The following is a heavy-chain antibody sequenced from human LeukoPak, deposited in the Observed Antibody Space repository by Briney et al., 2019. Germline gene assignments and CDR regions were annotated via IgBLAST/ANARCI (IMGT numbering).Heavy chain of an antibody. CDR1: GGTFSSYA. CDR2: IIPIFGTA. CDR3: AHGGSSGYYSPFDY. D-gene: IGHD3-22*01. Sequence: GSSVKVSCKASGGTFSSYAISWVRQAPGQGLEWMGRIIPIFGTANYAQKFQGRVTITTDESTSTAYMELSSLRSEDTAVYYCAHGGSSGYYSPFDYWGQGTLVTVSS. J-gene: IGHJ4*02. V-gene: IGHV1-69*05.